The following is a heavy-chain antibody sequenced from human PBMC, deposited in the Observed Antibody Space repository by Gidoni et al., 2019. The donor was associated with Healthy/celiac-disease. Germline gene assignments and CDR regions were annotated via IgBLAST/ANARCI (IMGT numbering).Heavy chain of an antibody. V-gene: IGHV3-11*06. CDR3: ASWGGATPPFDY. CDR2: ISSSSSYT. J-gene: IGHJ4*02. D-gene: IGHD1-26*01. Sequence: GLSWVSYISSSSSYTNYADSVKGRFTISRDNAKNSLYLQMNSLRPEDTAVYYCASWGGATPPFDYWGQGTLVTVSS.